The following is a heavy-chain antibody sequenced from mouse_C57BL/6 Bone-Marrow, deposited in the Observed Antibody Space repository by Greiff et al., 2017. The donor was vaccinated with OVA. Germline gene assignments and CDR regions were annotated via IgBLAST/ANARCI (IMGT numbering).Heavy chain of an antibody. CDR1: GYTFTGYW. CDR3: ARRRYKAMDY. V-gene: IGHV1-9*01. CDR2: ILPGSGCT. J-gene: IGHJ4*01. Sequence: VQLQQSGAELMKPGASVKLSCKATGYTFTGYWIEWVKQRPGHGLEWIGEILPGSGCTNYNEKFKGKATFTADTSSNTAYMQLSSLTTEDTAIHDSARRRYKAMDYWGQGTTVTGSS. D-gene: IGHD1-1*01.